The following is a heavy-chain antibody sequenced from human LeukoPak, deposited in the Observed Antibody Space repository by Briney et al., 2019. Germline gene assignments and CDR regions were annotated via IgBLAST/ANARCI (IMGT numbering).Heavy chain of an antibody. J-gene: IGHJ5*02. V-gene: IGHV1-69*01. Sequence: SVKVSCKASGGTFSSYAISWVQQAPGQGLEWMGGIIPIFGTANYAQEFQGRVTITADESTSTAYMELSSLRSEDTAVYYCARWYYDFWSGYYHWFDPWGQGTLVTVSS. D-gene: IGHD3-3*01. CDR2: IIPIFGTA. CDR3: ARWYYDFWSGYYHWFDP. CDR1: GGTFSSYA.